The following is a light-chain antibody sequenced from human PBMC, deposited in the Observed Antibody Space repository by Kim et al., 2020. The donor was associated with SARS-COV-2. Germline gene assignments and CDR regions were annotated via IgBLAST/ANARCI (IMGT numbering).Light chain of an antibody. CDR3: QKCNSAPLT. V-gene: IGKV1-27*01. CDR1: QDISTY. J-gene: IGKJ1*01. CDR2: AAS. Sequence: DIQMTQSPSSLSASVGDRVTITCRASQDISTYLAWYQQKPGKVPKLLIYAASTLQSGVPSRFSGSGSGTDFTLTISSLQPEDVATYYCQKCNSAPLTFGPGTKVDIK.